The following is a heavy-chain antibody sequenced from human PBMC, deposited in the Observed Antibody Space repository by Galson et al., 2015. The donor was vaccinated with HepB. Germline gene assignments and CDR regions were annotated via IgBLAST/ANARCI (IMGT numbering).Heavy chain of an antibody. J-gene: IGHJ4*02. D-gene: IGHD4-23*01. V-gene: IGHV3-7*03. Sequence: SLRLSCAASGFTFTAYWMNWVRRAPGKGLEWVANIKQDGSETHYVQSVEGRFTISRDNAKNSVFLEMNSLRAEDTAVYYCARGNYGGDWGQGTLVTVSS. CDR1: GFTFTAYW. CDR3: ARGNYGGD. CDR2: IKQDGSET.